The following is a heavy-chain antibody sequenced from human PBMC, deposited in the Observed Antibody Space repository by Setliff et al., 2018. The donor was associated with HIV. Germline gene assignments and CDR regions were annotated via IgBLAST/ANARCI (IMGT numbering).Heavy chain of an antibody. V-gene: IGHV3-21*01. J-gene: IGHJ6*03. D-gene: IGHD1-20*01. Sequence: PGGSLRLSCAASGFTFKDFSMAWVRQAPGKGLEWVSSISHSSLYTYYVDSVKGRFTISRDNAQNSLSLQMNSPRAEDTAVYYCAREPDITGTGDYYMDVWGKGTTVTVSS. CDR2: ISHSSLYT. CDR3: AREPDITGTGDYYMDV. CDR1: GFTFKDFS.